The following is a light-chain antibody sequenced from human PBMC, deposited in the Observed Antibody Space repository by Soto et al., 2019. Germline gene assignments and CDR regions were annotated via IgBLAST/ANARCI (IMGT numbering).Light chain of an antibody. CDR3: QQYNNWQYT. Sequence: EIVMTQSPATLSVSPGERATLSCRASQSVSSNLAWYQQKPGQAPRLLIYGASTRATGIPARFSGSGSGTEFTLTFRSLQSEDFAVYYCQQYNNWQYTFGQGTKLEIK. J-gene: IGKJ2*01. V-gene: IGKV3-15*01. CDR2: GAS. CDR1: QSVSSN.